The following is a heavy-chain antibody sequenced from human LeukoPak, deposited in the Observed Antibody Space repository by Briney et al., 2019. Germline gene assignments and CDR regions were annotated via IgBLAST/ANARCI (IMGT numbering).Heavy chain of an antibody. CDR2: VYYSGTT. V-gene: IGHV4-30-4*01. D-gene: IGHD3-22*01. J-gene: IGHJ4*02. CDR1: GGSISSGDHY. Sequence: PSETLSLTCTVSGGSISSGDHYGSWIRQPPGKGLEWIGYVYYSGTTYYNPSLKSRATISLDTSKKQFSLRLTSVTAADTAVYYCARGGLYYYDSSFDYWGQGTLVTVSS. CDR3: ARGGLYYYDSSFDY.